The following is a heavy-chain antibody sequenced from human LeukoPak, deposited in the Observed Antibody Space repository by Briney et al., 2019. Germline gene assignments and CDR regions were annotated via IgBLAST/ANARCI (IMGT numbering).Heavy chain of an antibody. J-gene: IGHJ4*02. CDR2: ISSSSSYI. D-gene: IGHD6-6*01. V-gene: IGHV3-21*01. CDR3: ARGTYSSSLESYYFDY. Sequence: GGSLRLSCAAPGFTFSSYSMNWVRQAPGKGLEWVSSISSSSSYIYYADSVKGRFTISRDNAKNSLYLQMNSLRAEDTAVYYCARGTYSSSLESYYFDYWGQGTLVTVSS. CDR1: GFTFSSYS.